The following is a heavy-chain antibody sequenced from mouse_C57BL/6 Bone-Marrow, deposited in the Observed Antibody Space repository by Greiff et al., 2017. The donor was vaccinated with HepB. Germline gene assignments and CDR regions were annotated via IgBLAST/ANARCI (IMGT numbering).Heavy chain of an antibody. J-gene: IGHJ1*03. CDR1: GYTFTSYW. Sequence: QVQLQQSGAELARPGASVKMSCKASGYTFTSYWITWVKQRPGQGLEWIGDIYPGSGSTNYNEKFKSKATLTVDTSSSTAYMQLSILTSEDSAVYYCARVSPLIRGPYVDVWGTGTTVTVSS. CDR2: IYPGSGST. D-gene: IGHD1-1*01. CDR3: ARVSPLIRGPYVDV. V-gene: IGHV1-55*01.